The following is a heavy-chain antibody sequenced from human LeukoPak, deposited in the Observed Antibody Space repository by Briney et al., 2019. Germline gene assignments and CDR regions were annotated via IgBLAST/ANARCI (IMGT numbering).Heavy chain of an antibody. CDR1: GFTFSGST. Sequence: GGSLRLSCAASGFTFSGSTMNWVRQAPGKGLEWVSFISTSSSYIYYADSVKGRFTISRDNAKNSLYLQMNSLRAEDTAVYYCARGKDLSPGGQGTLVTVSS. V-gene: IGHV3-21*01. CDR3: ARGKDLSP. J-gene: IGHJ4*02. CDR2: ISTSSSYI.